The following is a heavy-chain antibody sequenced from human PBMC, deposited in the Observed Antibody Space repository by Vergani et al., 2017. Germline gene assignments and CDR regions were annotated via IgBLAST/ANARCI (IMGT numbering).Heavy chain of an antibody. V-gene: IGHV4-31*01. CDR2: SYYSGST. D-gene: IGHD3-10*01. J-gene: IGHJ4*02. CDR3: ARVRVRGVAPLRYYFDY. Sequence: QVQLQESGPGLVKPSQTLSLTCTVSGGSISSGGYYWSWIRQHPGKGLEWIGYSYYSGSTYYNPSLKSLVTISVDTSKNQFSLKLSSVTAADTAVYYCARVRVRGVAPLRYYFDYWGQGTLVTVSS. CDR1: GGSISSGGYY.